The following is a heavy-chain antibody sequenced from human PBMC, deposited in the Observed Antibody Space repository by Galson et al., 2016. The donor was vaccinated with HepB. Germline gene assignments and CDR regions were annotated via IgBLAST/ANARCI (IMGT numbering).Heavy chain of an antibody. CDR2: ISGSGGIR. V-gene: IGHV3-23*01. CDR1: GFTFNSYA. Sequence: SLRLSCAASGFTFNSYAMNWVRQAAGKGLEWVSLISGSGGIRHYADSVKGRFTISRDNSENTVYSQMNSLRAEDTAVYYCAKDTNPGGYAPHDWGQGTLVSVSS. D-gene: IGHD2-2*01. J-gene: IGHJ4*02. CDR3: AKDTNPGGYAPHD.